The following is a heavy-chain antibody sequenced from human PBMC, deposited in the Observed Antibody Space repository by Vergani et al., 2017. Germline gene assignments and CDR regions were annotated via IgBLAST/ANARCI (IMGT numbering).Heavy chain of an antibody. CDR2: SIPILGIA. D-gene: IGHD6-6*01. V-gene: IGHV1-69*04. CDR1: GGTLSSYA. CDR3: ASDRSVIAAHPGVIWYFDL. J-gene: IGHJ2*01. Sequence: QVQLVQSGAEVKKPGTSVQVSCKASGGTLSSYAISWVRQAPGQGVVWMGRSIPILGIANYAQKFQGRVTITADKSTSTAYMQLSSLRSEDTAVYNCASDRSVIAAHPGVIWYFDLWGRGTLVTVSS.